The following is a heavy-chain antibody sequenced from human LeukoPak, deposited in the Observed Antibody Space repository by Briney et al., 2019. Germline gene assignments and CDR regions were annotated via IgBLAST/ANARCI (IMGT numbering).Heavy chain of an antibody. CDR3: ARDGSRGYFDY. CDR1: GFTFSSYS. V-gene: IGHV3-21*01. J-gene: IGHJ4*02. Sequence: GGSLRLSCAASGFTFSSYSMTWVRQAPGKGLEGVSSISSSSSYIYYAHSLKRQFTIPRDNAKTTLYPQMNSLRPKDTAVYYCARDGSRGYFDYWGQGTLVTVSS. CDR2: ISSSSSYI. D-gene: IGHD2-2*01.